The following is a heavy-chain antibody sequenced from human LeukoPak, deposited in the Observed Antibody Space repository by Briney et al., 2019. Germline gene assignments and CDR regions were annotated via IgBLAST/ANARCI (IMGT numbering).Heavy chain of an antibody. V-gene: IGHV3-23*01. D-gene: IGHD7-27*01. CDR3: AKAAWGSSGYFDY. CDR2: ISGSGGST. Sequence: GGSLRLSCAASGFTFSSYAMSLVRQAPGKGLEWVSAISGSGGSTYYADSVKGRFTISRDDSKNTLYLQMNSLRAEDTAVYYCAKAAWGSSGYFDYWGQGTLXTVSS. J-gene: IGHJ4*02. CDR1: GFTFSSYA.